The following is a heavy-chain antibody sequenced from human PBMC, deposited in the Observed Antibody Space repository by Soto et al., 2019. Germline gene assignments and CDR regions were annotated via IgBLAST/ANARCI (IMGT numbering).Heavy chain of an antibody. V-gene: IGHV4-34*01. CDR1: GESFSGYY. D-gene: IGHD3-22*01. CDR3: ARPYDIQNQNSFYY. CDR2: INHSGTT. Sequence: SETLSLTCAVYGESFSGYYWNWIRQPPGKGLEWIGEINHSGTTNYNPSLKSRVNISVDTSKNQFSLKLTSMTAADTAVYYCARPYDIQNQNSFYYWGQGIRVSVSS. J-gene: IGHJ4*02.